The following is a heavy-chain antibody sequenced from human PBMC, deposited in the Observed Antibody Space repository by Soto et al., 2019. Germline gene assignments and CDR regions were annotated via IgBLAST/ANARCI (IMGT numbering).Heavy chain of an antibody. J-gene: IGHJ4*02. CDR3: ARESAGYSGSDNFDC. D-gene: IGHD5-12*01. V-gene: IGHV3-48*03. CDR1: GFTFSSYE. CDR2: ISSRGDTI. Sequence: LRLSCVVSGFTFSSYEMNWVRQAPGKGLERVSYISSRGDTIYYADSVKGRVTISRDNAKNSLYLQMNSLRAEDTAVYYCARESAGYSGSDNFDCWGQGTLVTVSS.